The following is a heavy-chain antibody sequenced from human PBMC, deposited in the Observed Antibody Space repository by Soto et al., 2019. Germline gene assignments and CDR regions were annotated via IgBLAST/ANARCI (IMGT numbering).Heavy chain of an antibody. CDR2: INPSGGST. V-gene: IGHV1-46*01. J-gene: IGHJ4*02. CDR1: GYTFTSSY. D-gene: IGHD6-6*01. CDR3: AGDLGIAARLDY. Sequence: QVQLVQSGAEVKKPGASVKVSCKASGYTFTSSYMHWVRQAPGQGLGWMGIINPSGGSTSYAQKFQGTVTMTRHTSTSTVYMEMSSLRSEDTAVYYCAGDLGIAARLDYWGQGTLVTVSS.